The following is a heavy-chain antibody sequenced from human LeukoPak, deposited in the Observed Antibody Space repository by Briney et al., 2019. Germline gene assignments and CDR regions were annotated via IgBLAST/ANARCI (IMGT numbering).Heavy chain of an antibody. J-gene: IGHJ4*02. Sequence: GGSLRLSCAASGFTFSSSAMSWARQAPGKGLEWVSNISGSGSGGSTYYADSVKGRFTISRDNSKNTLYLQMNSLRAEDTAVYYCAKSGYNRFDYWGQGTLVTVSS. CDR1: GFTFSSSA. CDR2: ISGSGSGGST. CDR3: AKSGYNRFDY. D-gene: IGHD5-24*01. V-gene: IGHV3-23*01.